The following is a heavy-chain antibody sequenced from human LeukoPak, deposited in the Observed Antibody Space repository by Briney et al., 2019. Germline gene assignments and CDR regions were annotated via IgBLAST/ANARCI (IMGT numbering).Heavy chain of an antibody. CDR2: IYTSGST. CDR3: ARGRLYSSSWSYFDY. J-gene: IGHJ4*02. D-gene: IGHD6-13*01. CDR1: GDSISGYY. Sequence: PSETLSLTCTVSGDSISGYYWTWIRQPAGKGLEWIGRIYTSGSTNYNPSLKSRVTISVDTSKNQFSLKLSSVTAADTAVYYCARGRLYSSSWSYFDYWGQGTLVTVSS. V-gene: IGHV4-4*07.